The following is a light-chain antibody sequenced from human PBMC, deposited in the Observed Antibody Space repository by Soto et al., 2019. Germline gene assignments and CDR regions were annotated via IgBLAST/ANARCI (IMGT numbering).Light chain of an antibody. J-gene: IGKJ1*01. CDR3: QQYNNWWT. CDR2: KAS. V-gene: IGKV1-5*03. Sequence: DIQMTQSPSTLSGSVGDRVTITCRASQTISSWLAWYQQKPGKAPKLLIYKASTLKSGVPSRFSGSGSGTEFTLTISSLQPDDFATYYCQQYNNWWTFGQGTKVEIK. CDR1: QTISSW.